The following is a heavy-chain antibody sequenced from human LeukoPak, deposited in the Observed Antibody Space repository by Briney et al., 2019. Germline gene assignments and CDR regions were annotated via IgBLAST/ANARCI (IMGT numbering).Heavy chain of an antibody. D-gene: IGHD4-17*01. CDR3: ARDNYDYGDYGSYCGMDV. CDR1: GFTFCIHS. CDR2: IINSGSYI. J-gene: IGHJ6*02. V-gene: IGHV3-21*01. Sequence: GGSLRLSCGPSGFTFCIHSMNCVCLAPGERLEWVSYIINSGSYIYYADSVKGRFTITRDNAKTSLYLQMICLRAEDTAVYYCARDNYDYGDYGSYCGMDVWGQGTTVTVSS.